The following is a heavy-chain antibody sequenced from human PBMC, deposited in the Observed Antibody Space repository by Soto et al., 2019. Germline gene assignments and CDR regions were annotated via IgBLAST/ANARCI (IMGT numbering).Heavy chain of an antibody. J-gene: IGHJ6*02. CDR3: ARTRFGYYGMDV. D-gene: IGHD3-10*01. CDR2: IYYSGST. V-gene: IGHV4-59*01. CDR1: GGSISSYY. Sequence: ALSLTCTVSGGSISSYYWSWIRQPPGKGLEWIGYIYYSGSTNYNPSLKSRVTISVDTSKNQFSLKLSSVTAADTAVYYCARTRFGYYGMDVWGQGTTGTVAS.